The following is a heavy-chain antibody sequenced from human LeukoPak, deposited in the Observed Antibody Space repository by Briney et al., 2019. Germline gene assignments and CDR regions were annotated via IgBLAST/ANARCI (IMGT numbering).Heavy chain of an antibody. CDR1: GFSFSDYT. CDR3: ARDSVVVAATVYYYGMDV. V-gene: IGHV3-11*05. CDR2: ISSSSSYT. J-gene: IGHJ6*02. Sequence: GGSLRLSCVASGFSFSDYTMSWVRQAPGKGLEWVSYISSSSSYTNYADSVKGRFTISRDNAKNSLYLQMNSLRAEDTAVYYCARDSVVVAATVYYYGMDVWGQGTTVTVSS. D-gene: IGHD2-15*01.